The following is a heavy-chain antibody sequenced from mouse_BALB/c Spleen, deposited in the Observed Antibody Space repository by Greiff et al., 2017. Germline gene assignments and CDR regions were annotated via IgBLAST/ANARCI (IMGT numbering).Heavy chain of an antibody. CDR3: ARHETMITTFAY. CDR2: ISSGGSYT. CDR1: GFTFSSYG. J-gene: IGHJ3*01. Sequence: EVKLMESGGDLVKPGGSLKLSCAASGFTFSSYGMSWVRQTPDKRLEWVATISSGGSYTYYPDSVKGRFTISRDNAKNTLYLQMSSLKSEDTAMYYCARHETMITTFAYWGQGTLVTVSA. V-gene: IGHV5-6*01. D-gene: IGHD2-4*01.